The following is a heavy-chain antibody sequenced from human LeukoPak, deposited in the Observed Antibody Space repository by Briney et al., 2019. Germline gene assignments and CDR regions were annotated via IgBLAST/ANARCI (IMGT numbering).Heavy chain of an antibody. CDR3: VRDLGHSRHYFEY. Sequence: GGSLRLSCAASGLTFNSFFLNWVRLTPGRELEWLACISQDGSETFYMDSVRGRFTISRDNTKNSLYLQMDSLRAEDTAVYFCVRDLGHSRHYFEYWGQGALVTASS. CDR1: GLTFNSFF. CDR2: ISQDGSET. D-gene: IGHD7-27*01. V-gene: IGHV3-7*01. J-gene: IGHJ4*02.